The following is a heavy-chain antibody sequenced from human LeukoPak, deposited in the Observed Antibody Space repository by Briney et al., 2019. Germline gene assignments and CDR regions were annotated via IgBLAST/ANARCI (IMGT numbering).Heavy chain of an antibody. CDR2: ISTSGST. D-gene: IGHD1-26*01. Sequence: SETLSLTCTVSGGSIGNYYWNWIRQPAGKGLEWIGRISTSGSTKYNPSLKSRVIVSVNTSKNQFSLKLSSVTAADTAVYYCARAAGRDTTSGLDIDYWGQGTLVTVSS. CDR1: GGSIGNYY. J-gene: IGHJ4*02. V-gene: IGHV4-4*07. CDR3: ARAAGRDTTSGLDIDY.